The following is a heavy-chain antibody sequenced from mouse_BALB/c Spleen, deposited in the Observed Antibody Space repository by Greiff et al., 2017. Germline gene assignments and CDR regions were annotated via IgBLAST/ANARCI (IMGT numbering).Heavy chain of an antibody. Sequence: QLQESGPELVKPGASVKMSCKASGYTFTSYVMHWVKQKPGQGLEWIGYINPYNDGTKYNEKFKGKATLTSDKSSSTAYMELSSLTSEDSAVYYCARGSYGYLYYFDYWGQGTTLTVSS. V-gene: IGHV1-14*01. D-gene: IGHD1-2*01. CDR3: ARGSYGYLYYFDY. CDR2: INPYNDGT. CDR1: GYTFTSYV. J-gene: IGHJ2*01.